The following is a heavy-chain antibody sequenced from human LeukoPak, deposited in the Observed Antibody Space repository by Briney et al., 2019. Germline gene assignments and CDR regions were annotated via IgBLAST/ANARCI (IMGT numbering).Heavy chain of an antibody. J-gene: IGHJ4*02. V-gene: IGHV3-23*01. Sequence: GGSLRLSCAASGFTFSSYDMNWVRQAPGKGLEWVSAISGSGGSTYYADSVKGRFTISRDNSKNTLYLQMNSLRAEDTAVYYCAKEGGQVTTGSFDYWGQGTLVTVSS. CDR3: AKEGGQVTTGSFDY. CDR1: GFTFSSYD. D-gene: IGHD4-17*01. CDR2: ISGSGGST.